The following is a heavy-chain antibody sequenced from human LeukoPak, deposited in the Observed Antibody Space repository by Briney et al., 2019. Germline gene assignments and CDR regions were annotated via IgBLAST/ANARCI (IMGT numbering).Heavy chain of an antibody. V-gene: IGHV3-30*18. CDR1: GFTFSSYG. J-gene: IGHJ4*02. CDR3: AKGRGSWPCYFDY. D-gene: IGHD6-13*01. CDR2: LSYDGRNK. Sequence: GGSLRLSCAASGFTFSSYGMHWVRQAPGKGLEWVAVLSYDGRNKHNADSLKGRFTISRDNSKNTLYLQMNSLRAEDTAVYYCAKGRGSWPCYFDYWGQGTLVTVSS.